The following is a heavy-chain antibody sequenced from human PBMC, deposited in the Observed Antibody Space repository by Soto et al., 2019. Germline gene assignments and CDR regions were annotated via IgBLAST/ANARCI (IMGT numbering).Heavy chain of an antibody. CDR2: ISSSSSYI. V-gene: IGHV3-21*01. Sequence: GGSLRLSCAASGFTFSSYSMNWVRQAPGKGLEWVSSISSSSSYIYYADSVKGRFTISRDNAKNSLYLQMNSLRAEDTAVYYCARDPGLLTGTSFFDYWGQGTLVTVSS. CDR3: ARDPGLLTGTSFFDY. CDR1: GFTFSSYS. J-gene: IGHJ4*02. D-gene: IGHD1-7*01.